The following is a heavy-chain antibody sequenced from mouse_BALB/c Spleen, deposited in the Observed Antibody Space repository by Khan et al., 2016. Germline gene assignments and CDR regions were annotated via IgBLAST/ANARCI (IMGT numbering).Heavy chain of an antibody. Sequence: EVQLQESGPGLVKPSQSLSLTCTVTGYSITSDYAWNWIRQFPGNKLEWMGYISYSGSTSYNPSLKSRISITRDTSKNQFFLQLNSVTTEYTATYYCAVYGNYLYYFDYWGQGTTLTVSS. D-gene: IGHD2-1*01. CDR2: ISYSGST. V-gene: IGHV3-2*02. CDR3: AVYGNYLYYFDY. CDR1: GYSITSDYA. J-gene: IGHJ2*01.